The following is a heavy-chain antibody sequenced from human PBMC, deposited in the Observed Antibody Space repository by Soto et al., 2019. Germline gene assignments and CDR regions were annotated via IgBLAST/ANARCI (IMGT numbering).Heavy chain of an antibody. CDR2: ISAYDHDT. CDR1: GYTFTDYG. Sequence: GASVKVSCKTSGYTFTDYGFSWVRQAPGQGLEWMGWISAYDHDTKYAQKVQGRVTMTTDTSTSTVYMELRSLRSDDTAVYYCARAKEQQMSHAFDFWGQGTMVT. V-gene: IGHV1-18*01. CDR3: ARAKEQQMSHAFDF. D-gene: IGHD6-13*01. J-gene: IGHJ3*01.